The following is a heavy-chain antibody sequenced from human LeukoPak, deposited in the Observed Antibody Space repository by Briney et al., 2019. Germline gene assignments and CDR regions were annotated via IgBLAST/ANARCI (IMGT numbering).Heavy chain of an antibody. CDR3: ARDHYYDSSGYTFGY. J-gene: IGHJ4*02. V-gene: IGHV4-59*01. D-gene: IGHD3-22*01. CDR2: IYSSGST. CDR1: GGSISNYY. Sequence: SETLFLTCTVSGGSISNYYWSWIRQPPGKGLEWIGYIYSSGSTNYNPSLKGRVTISVDTSKNQFSLKLSTVTAADTAVYYCARDHYYDSSGYTFGYWGQGTLVTVSS.